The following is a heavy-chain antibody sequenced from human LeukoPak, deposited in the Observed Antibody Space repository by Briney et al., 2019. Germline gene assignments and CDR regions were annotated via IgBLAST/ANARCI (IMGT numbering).Heavy chain of an antibody. V-gene: IGHV3-23*01. J-gene: IGHJ4*02. D-gene: IGHD2-8*01. CDR1: GFTFSSYA. CDR3: AKDTSIGRYCTNGVCSPFDY. Sequence: PGGSLRLSCAASGFTFSSYAMSWVRQAPGKGLEWVSAISDSGGSTYDADSGKGRFTISRDNSKNTLYLQMNSLRAEDTAVYYCAKDTSIGRYCTNGVCSPFDYWGQGTLVTVSS. CDR2: ISDSGGST.